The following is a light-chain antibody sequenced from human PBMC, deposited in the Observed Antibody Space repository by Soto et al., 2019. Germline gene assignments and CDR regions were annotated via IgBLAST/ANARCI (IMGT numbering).Light chain of an antibody. CDR3: QQYNNWPTT. J-gene: IGKJ4*01. V-gene: IGKV3D-15*01. CDR2: GAS. CDR1: QSFSSN. Sequence: EIVMTQSPATLSVSPGERATLSCRASQSFSSNLAWYQQKPGQAPRHLIYGASIRATVIPARFSASGSGTEFTLTVSSPQSEDFAVYYCQQYNNWPTTFGGGTKVDIK.